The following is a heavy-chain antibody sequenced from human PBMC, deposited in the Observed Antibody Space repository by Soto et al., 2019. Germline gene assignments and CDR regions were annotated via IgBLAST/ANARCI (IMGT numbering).Heavy chain of an antibody. D-gene: IGHD3-10*01. CDR3: ANLPGGGVGMDV. CDR2: ISGSGGST. V-gene: IGHV3-23*01. CDR1: GFTFSSYA. Sequence: EVQLLESGGGLVQPGGSLRLSCAASGFTFSSYAMSWVRQAPGKGLEWVSAISGSGGSTYYADSVKGRFTISRDNSKNTRNLQRNSRGAGDTAVYYVANLPGGGVGMDVWGQGTTVTVSS. J-gene: IGHJ6*02.